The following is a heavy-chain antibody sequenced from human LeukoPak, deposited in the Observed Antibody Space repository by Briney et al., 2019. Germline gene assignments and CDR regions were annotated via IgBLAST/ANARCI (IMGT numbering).Heavy chain of an antibody. D-gene: IGHD5-18*01. CDR2: ISTYNGNT. J-gene: IGHJ4*02. CDR3: AGDWSADTAMGHFDY. V-gene: IGHV1-18*01. CDR1: GYTLNRYG. Sequence: ASVKVSSKASGYTLNRYGISWVRHAPGQGLERRGWISTYNGNTNYAQKLQGRVTMTTDTSTSTAYMELSSLRSDDAAVYYCAGDWSADTAMGHFDYWGQGTLVTVSS.